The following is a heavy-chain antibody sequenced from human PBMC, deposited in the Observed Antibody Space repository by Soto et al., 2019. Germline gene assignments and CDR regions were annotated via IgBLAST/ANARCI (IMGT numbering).Heavy chain of an antibody. J-gene: IGHJ4*02. V-gene: IGHV3-30*18. CDR1: GFTFSSYG. Sequence: PGGPLRLSCSASGFTFSSYGMHWVRQAPGKGLEWVAVISYDGSNKYYADSVKGRFTISRDNSKNTLYLQMNSLRAEDTAVYYCAKDLCSGGSCHYFDYWGQGTLVTVSS. CDR2: ISYDGSNK. CDR3: AKDLCSGGSCHYFDY. D-gene: IGHD2-15*01.